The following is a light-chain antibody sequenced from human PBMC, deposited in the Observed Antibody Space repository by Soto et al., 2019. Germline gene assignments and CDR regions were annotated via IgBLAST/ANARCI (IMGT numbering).Light chain of an antibody. Sequence: QSVVTQTPSVSGAPGQRVTISCTGTSSNIGAGYDVHWYQQFPGTAPKLLIYGDTNRPSGVPDRFSGSKSGSSASLAITGLQAEDEADYYCQSYDSRLTAYVFGTGTKLTVL. CDR2: GDT. V-gene: IGLV1-40*01. J-gene: IGLJ1*01. CDR1: SSNIGAGYD. CDR3: QSYDSRLTAYV.